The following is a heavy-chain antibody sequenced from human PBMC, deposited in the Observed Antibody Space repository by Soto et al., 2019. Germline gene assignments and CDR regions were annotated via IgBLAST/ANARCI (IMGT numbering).Heavy chain of an antibody. CDR1: RLTFSNYV. CDR3: GTPRDCNSLTWTSFEI. D-gene: IGHD2-2*01. CDR2: VGGTGDT. J-gene: IGHJ3*02. V-gene: IGHV3-23*01. Sequence: EVQLFESGGALVQPGGSLRLSCAASRLTFSNYVVNWVRQAPGKGLEWVSTVGGTGDTYYPDSLKVRFTISSDNSTNMIYLRMSGLRAEDTAVYYWGTPRDCNSLTWTSFEIWGQLTMVAVSS.